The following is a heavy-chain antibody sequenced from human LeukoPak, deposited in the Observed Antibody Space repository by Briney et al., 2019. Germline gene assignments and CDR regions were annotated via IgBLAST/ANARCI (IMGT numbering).Heavy chain of an antibody. CDR1: GYTFTGYY. Sequence: ASVKVSCKASGYTFTGYYMHWVRQAPGQGLEWMGWINPNSGGTNYAQKFQGRVTMTRDTSISTAYMELSRLRSDDTAVYYCARRAGSSGRLPDWGQGTLVTVSS. J-gene: IGHJ4*02. V-gene: IGHV1-2*02. CDR3: ARRAGSSGRLPD. CDR2: INPNSGGT. D-gene: IGHD3-22*01.